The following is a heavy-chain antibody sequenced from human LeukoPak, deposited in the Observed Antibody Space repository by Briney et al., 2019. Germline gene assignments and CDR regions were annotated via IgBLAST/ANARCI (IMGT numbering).Heavy chain of an antibody. CDR2: ISGSGGST. D-gene: IGHD3-3*01. J-gene: IGHJ4*02. CDR1: GFTFSSYA. CDR3: AREYYDFWSGYYTNFDY. Sequence: GGSLRLSCAASGFTFSSYAMSWVRQAPGKGLEWVSAISGSGGSTYYADSVKGRFTISRDNSKNTLYLQMNSLRAEDTAVYYCAREYYDFWSGYYTNFDYWGQGTLVTVSS. V-gene: IGHV3-23*01.